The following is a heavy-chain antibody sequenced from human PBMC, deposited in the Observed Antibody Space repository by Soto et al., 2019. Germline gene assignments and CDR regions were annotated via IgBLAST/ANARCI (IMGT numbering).Heavy chain of an antibody. Sequence: GVSLKIYFQRPRYSFTNYWIGCVRQIPRKGLAWIGIIYPGYSDTRYSPHFQGKVNISEDKSISKAYLKGSRLKASDTGMYYCARRPYYYYGMDGWGEGAKVTVCS. J-gene: IGHJ6*02. CDR1: RYSFTNYW. CDR2: IYPGYSDT. CDR3: ARRPYYYYGMDG. V-gene: IGHV5-51*01.